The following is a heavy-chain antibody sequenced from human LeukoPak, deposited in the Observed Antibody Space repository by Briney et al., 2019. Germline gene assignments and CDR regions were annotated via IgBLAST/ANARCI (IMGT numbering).Heavy chain of an antibody. Sequence: PGGSLRLSCAASGFTLSSYAMSWVRQAPGKGLEWVSAISVSGNTYHADSVKGRFTISRDSSKNTLYLQMNSLRAEDTAVYYCARFLRGNYFDYWGQGTLVTVSS. CDR3: ARFLRGNYFDY. V-gene: IGHV3-23*01. J-gene: IGHJ4*02. CDR1: GFTLSSYA. D-gene: IGHD3-10*01. CDR2: ISVSGNT.